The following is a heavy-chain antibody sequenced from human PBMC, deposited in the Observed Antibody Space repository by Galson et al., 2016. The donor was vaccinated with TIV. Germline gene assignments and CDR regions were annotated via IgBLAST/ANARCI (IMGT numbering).Heavy chain of an antibody. D-gene: IGHD2/OR15-2a*01. CDR2: FDPEVSKT. CDR1: KYTLTELS. CDR3: ATVAWFPGLSLDN. Sequence: SVKVSCKVSKYTLTELSMHWVRQAPGKGLEWMGGFDPEVSKTVYAQMLQGRVTMAADTSTNTAYMELGSLRFEDTAVYYCATVAWFPGLSLDNWGQGTLVTVSS. J-gene: IGHJ4*02. V-gene: IGHV1-24*01.